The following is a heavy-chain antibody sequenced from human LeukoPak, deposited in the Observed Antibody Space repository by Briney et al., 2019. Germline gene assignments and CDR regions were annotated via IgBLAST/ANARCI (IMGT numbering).Heavy chain of an antibody. CDR2: INHSGST. J-gene: IGHJ5*02. CDR3: ARARQYQLLST. CDR1: GGSFSGYY. D-gene: IGHD2-2*01. Sequence: SETLSLTCAVYGGSFSGYYWSWIRQPPGKGLEWIGEINHSGSTNYNPSLKSRATISVDTSKNQFSLKLSSVTAADTAVHYCARARQYQLLSTWGQGTLVTVSS. V-gene: IGHV4-34*01.